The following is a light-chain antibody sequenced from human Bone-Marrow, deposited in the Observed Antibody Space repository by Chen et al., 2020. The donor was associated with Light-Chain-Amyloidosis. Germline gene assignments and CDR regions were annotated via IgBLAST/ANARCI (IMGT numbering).Light chain of an antibody. CDR3: SSDTITNTLV. Sequence: QSSLTHPPSVSGPPGLPTTISCTGTSSDVGGDNHVSWYQQPPDKAPKLMIYEVTNRPSWVHDRFSGSKSNNTASLTISGLQTEDEADYFCSSDTITNTLVFGSGTRVTVL. J-gene: IGLJ1*01. CDR1: SSDVGGDNH. V-gene: IGLV2-14*01. CDR2: EVT.